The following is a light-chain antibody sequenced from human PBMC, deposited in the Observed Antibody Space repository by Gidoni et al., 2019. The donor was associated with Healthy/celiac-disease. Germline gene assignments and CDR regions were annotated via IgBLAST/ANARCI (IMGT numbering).Light chain of an antibody. Sequence: EIVLTQSPGTLSLSPGESATLSCRASQSVSSSYLAWYQQKPGQAPRLLIYGASSRATGIPDRFSGSGSGTDFTLTISRLEPEDFAVYYCQQYGSSPGMYTFGQGTKLEIK. J-gene: IGKJ2*01. CDR1: QSVSSSY. CDR3: QQYGSSPGMYT. CDR2: GAS. V-gene: IGKV3-20*01.